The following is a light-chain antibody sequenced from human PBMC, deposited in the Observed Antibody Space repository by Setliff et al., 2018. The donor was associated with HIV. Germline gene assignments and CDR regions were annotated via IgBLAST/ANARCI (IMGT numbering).Light chain of an antibody. CDR3: SAYATSHTYV. CDR2: EVS. Sequence: SALTQPASVSGSPGQSTTISCTGTSSDVGANNFVSWYQQHPGEAPKLMISEVSNQPSGVSNRFSGSKSGNTASLTISGLQAEDEAHYYCSAYATSHTYVFGTGTKVTVL. J-gene: IGLJ1*01. CDR1: SSDVGANNF. V-gene: IGLV2-14*03.